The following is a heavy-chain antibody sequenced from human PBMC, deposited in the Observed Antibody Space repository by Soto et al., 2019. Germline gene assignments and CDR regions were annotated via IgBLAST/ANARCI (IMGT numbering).Heavy chain of an antibody. CDR2: IKGDEYTM. D-gene: IGHD3-10*01. J-gene: IGHJ4*02. V-gene: IGHV3-74*01. Sequence: EVQLVESGGGLVQPGRSLRLSCAASGFSFSSYWIHWVSQPPGKGLEWVSRIKGDEYTMDYADSVRGRFTISRDNAKNTVYMQMNSLRVEETAVYYCARGGLGSYLLDSWGQGTLVTVSS. CDR1: GFSFSSYW. CDR3: ARGGLGSYLLDS.